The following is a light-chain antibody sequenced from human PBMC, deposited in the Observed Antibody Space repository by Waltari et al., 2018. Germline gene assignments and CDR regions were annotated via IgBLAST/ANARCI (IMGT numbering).Light chain of an antibody. V-gene: IGLV3-19*01. J-gene: IGLJ2*01. CDR1: SLRRYY. CDR2: GPD. Sequence: SSDLTQDPSLSVALGQTVRITCQGDSLRRYYASWYQQRPGQAPTLVLYGPDNRPSGIPDRFSGSTSGNTASLTITGDQAEDEADYYCHSRETFSTRLFGGGTRLTV. CDR3: HSRETFSTRL.